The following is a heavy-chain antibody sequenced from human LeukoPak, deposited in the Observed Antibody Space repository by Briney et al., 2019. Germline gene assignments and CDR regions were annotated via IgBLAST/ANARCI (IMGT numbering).Heavy chain of an antibody. CDR2: IHADGNSK. V-gene: IGHV3-30*02. J-gene: IGHJ1*01. CDR3: ARSLSAREYFQH. CDR1: GFPFSSSG. D-gene: IGHD6-6*01. Sequence: PGGSLRLSCAASGFPFSSSGMHWVRQAPGKGLEWVTSIHADGNSKYYADSVEGRFTVSRDSPKNTLSLQMNSLRVEDTAVYYCARSLSAREYFQHWGQGTLVTVSS.